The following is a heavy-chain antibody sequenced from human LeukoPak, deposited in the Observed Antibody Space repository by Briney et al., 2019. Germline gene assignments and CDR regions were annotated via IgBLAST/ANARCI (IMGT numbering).Heavy chain of an antibody. Sequence: SETLSLTCTVSGYSVRSFYWNWIRQSADKGLEWIGRFYTSGITKYNPSLQSRVAMSVDTSKNQFSLNLTSVTAADTAVYYCARDGGSYAGDDAFDIWGQGTMVTVSS. D-gene: IGHD1-26*01. CDR3: ARDGGSYAGDDAFDI. CDR2: FYTSGIT. CDR1: GYSVRSFY. J-gene: IGHJ3*02. V-gene: IGHV4-4*07.